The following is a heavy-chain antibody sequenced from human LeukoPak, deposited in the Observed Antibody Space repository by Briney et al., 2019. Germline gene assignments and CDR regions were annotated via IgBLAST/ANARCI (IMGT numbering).Heavy chain of an antibody. J-gene: IGHJ5*02. D-gene: IGHD2-2*01. CDR2: INPNSGNT. Sequence: ASVKVSCKASGYTFTGYYMHWVRQAPGQGLEWMGWINPNSGNTGYAQKFQGRVTMTMNTSISTAYMEQSSLRFEDTAVYYCARGRGQYQVPRIDPWGQGTLVTVSS. V-gene: IGHV1-8*02. CDR1: GYTFTGYY. CDR3: ARGRGQYQVPRIDP.